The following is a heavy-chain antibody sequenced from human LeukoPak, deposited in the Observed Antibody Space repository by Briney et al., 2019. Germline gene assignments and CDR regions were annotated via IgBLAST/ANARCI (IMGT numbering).Heavy chain of an antibody. J-gene: IGHJ4*02. Sequence: ASVKVSCKASGYTFTSYGISWVRQAPGQGLEWMGWISAYNGNTNYAQKLQGRVTMTTDTSTSTAYMELRSLRSDDTAVYYGAREREDTEGGIIGYWGQGTLVTVSS. V-gene: IGHV1-18*01. CDR1: GYTFTSYG. D-gene: IGHD1-26*01. CDR2: ISAYNGNT. CDR3: AREREDTEGGIIGY.